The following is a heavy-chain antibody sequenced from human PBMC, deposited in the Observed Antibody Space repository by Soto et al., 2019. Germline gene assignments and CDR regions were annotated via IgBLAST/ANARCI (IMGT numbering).Heavy chain of an antibody. V-gene: IGHV4-59*08. J-gene: IGHJ2*01. D-gene: IGHD3-3*01. CDR1: GGSISSYY. Sequence: SETLSLTCTVSGGSISSYYWSWIRQPPGKGLEWIGYIYYSGSTNYNPSLKSRVTISVDTSKNQFSLKLSSVTAADTAVYYCARHRRPYYEEKNWSGYYHGVGYFDLWGRGTLVTVSS. CDR2: IYYSGST. CDR3: ARHRRPYYEEKNWSGYYHGVGYFDL.